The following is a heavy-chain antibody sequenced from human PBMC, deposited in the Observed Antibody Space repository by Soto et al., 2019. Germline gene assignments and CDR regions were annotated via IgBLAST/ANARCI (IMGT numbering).Heavy chain of an antibody. CDR1: GFTFSSYF. D-gene: IGHD2-21*02. CDR2: ISYDGSNK. Sequence: GGSLRLSCAASGFTFSSYFMHWVRQAPGKGLEWVAVISYDGSNKYYADSVKGRFTISRDNSKNTLYLQMNSLRAEDTAVYYCAKSDGGNSADYYYYYGMDVWGQGTKVTVSS. CDR3: AKSDGGNSADYYYYYGMDV. V-gene: IGHV3-30*18. J-gene: IGHJ6*02.